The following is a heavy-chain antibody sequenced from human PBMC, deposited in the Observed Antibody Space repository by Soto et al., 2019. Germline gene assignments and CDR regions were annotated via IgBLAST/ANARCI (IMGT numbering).Heavy chain of an antibody. V-gene: IGHV4-39*01. CDR1: GGSISTITDY. CDR2: IYYSGST. Sequence: PSETLSLTCTVSGGSISTITDYWGWIRQPPGKELEWIGTIYYSGSTYYSPSLKSRVILSIDTSKNQFSLKLTSVIAADSATYYCARATYRRSWHWLDPWGQGNLVTVSS. D-gene: IGHD3-10*01. J-gene: IGHJ5*02. CDR3: ARATYRRSWHWLDP.